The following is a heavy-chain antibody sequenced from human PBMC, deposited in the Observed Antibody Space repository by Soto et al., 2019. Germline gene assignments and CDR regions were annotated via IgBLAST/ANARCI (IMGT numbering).Heavy chain of an antibody. CDR1: GFTVTSNG. CDR3: ATAEVDY. J-gene: IGHJ4*02. Sequence: GGSLRLSCGVSGFTVTSNGVSWVRQAPGKGLEWVSRMNSDGSTTDYADSVKGRFTVSRDNAKNTLYLQMNSLRAEDTAVYYCATAEVDYWGPGTLVTVSS. V-gene: IGHV3-74*01. CDR2: MNSDGSTT.